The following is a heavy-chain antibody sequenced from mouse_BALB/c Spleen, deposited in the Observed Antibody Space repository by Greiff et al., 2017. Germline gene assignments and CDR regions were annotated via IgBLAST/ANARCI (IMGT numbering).Heavy chain of an antibody. V-gene: IGHV5-9-4*01. CDR3: ARGLRRTGDYFDY. CDR2: ISSGGSYT. Sequence: EVKLVESGGGLVKPGGSLKLSCAASGFTFSSYAMSWVRQSPEKRLEWVAEISSGGSYTYYPDTVTGRFTISRDNVKNTLYLEMSSLRSEDTAMYYCARGLRRTGDYFDYWGQGTTLTVSS. D-gene: IGHD2-2*01. CDR1: GFTFSSYA. J-gene: IGHJ2*01.